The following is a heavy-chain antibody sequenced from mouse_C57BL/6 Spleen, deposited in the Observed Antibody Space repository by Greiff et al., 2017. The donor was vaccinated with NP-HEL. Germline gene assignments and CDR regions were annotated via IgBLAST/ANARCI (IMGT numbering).Heavy chain of an antibody. V-gene: IGHV5-6*02. CDR3: ARRWEYYDGYEYYAMYD. Sequence: EVQLVESGGDLVKPGGSLKLFCAASGFNFSSYGMSWVRQTPDKRLEWVATISSGGSYTYYPDSVKGRFTISRDNAKNTLYLQMSSLKSEDTAMYYCARRWEYYDGYEYYAMYDWGQGTSVTVSS. D-gene: IGHD2-3*01. J-gene: IGHJ4*01. CDR2: ISSGGSYT. CDR1: GFNFSSYG.